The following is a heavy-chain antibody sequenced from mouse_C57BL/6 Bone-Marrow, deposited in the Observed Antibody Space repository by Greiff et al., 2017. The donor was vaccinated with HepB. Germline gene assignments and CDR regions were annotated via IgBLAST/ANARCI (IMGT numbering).Heavy chain of an antibody. J-gene: IGHJ2*01. V-gene: IGHV1-5*01. Sequence: EVQLQQSGTVLARPGASVKMSCKTSGYTFTSYWMHWVKQRPGQGLEWIGAIYPGNSDTSYNQKFKGKAKLTAVTSASTAYMELSSLTNEDSAVYYCTRRMATVVEDYFDYWGQGTTLTVSS. CDR2: IYPGNSDT. CDR3: TRRMATVVEDYFDY. CDR1: GYTFTSYW. D-gene: IGHD1-1*01.